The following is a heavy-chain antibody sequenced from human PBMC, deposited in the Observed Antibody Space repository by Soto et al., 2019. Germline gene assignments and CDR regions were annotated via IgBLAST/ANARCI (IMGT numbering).Heavy chain of an antibody. CDR2: ITFDGSNQ. CDR3: AKDMGADY. V-gene: IGHV3-30*18. J-gene: IGHJ4*01. CDR1: GFRFSGYG. D-gene: IGHD3-16*01. Sequence: QVQLVESGGGVVQPGRSLRLSCVASGFRFSGYGMYWVRQAPGKGLEWVARITFDGSNQFYGDSVKGRFTISRDDSKNTLYLHMNSLRSEDTALYYCAKDMGADYWGHGTPVIVSS.